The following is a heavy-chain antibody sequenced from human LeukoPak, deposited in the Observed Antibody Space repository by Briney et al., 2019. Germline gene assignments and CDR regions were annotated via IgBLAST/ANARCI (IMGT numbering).Heavy chain of an antibody. CDR1: GFTFSSYW. D-gene: IGHD2-2*01. CDR3: ARGGNCRTTNCLLDP. V-gene: IGHV3-7*01. Sequence: GGSLRLSCAASGFTFSSYWMSWVRQAPGKGLEWLANIKQDGSEKYYVDSVKGRFTISRDNAKNSLHLQMNSLRVEDTAVYWCARGGNCRTTNCLLDPWGQGTLVTVSS. CDR2: IKQDGSEK. J-gene: IGHJ5*02.